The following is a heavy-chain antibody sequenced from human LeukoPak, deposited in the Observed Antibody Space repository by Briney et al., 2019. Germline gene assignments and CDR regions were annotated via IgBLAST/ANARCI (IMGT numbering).Heavy chain of an antibody. CDR3: ARGRGRTNGAFDY. CDR1: GGSISNYY. V-gene: IGHV4-59*01. D-gene: IGHD3-16*01. CDR2: IYYSGTT. J-gene: IGHJ4*02. Sequence: SETLSLTCTVSGGSISNYYWSWIRQPPGKGLEWIGYIYYSGTTNYNPSLKSRVTISVDTSKNQFSLKLSSVTAADTAVYYCARGRGRTNGAFDYWGQGTLVTVSS.